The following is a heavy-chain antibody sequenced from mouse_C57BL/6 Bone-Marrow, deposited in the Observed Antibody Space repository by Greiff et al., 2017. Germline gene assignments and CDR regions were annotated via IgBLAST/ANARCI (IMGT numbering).Heavy chain of an antibody. J-gene: IGHJ3*01. CDR1: GFTFSSYA. CDR2: ISDGGSYT. Sequence: EVHLVESGGGLVKPGGSLKLSCAASGFTFSSYAMSWVRQTPEKRLEWVATISDGGSYTYYPDNVKGRFPISRDNAKNNLYLQMSHLKSEDTAMYDCARGGSWFAYWGQGTLVTVSA. CDR3: ARGGSWFAY. V-gene: IGHV5-4*01.